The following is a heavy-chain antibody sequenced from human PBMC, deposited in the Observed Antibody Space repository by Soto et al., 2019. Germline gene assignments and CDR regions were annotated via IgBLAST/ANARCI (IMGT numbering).Heavy chain of an antibody. CDR2: VTGRGGST. D-gene: IGHD4-17*01. CDR3: ARRRGYGDIDF. J-gene: IGHJ4*02. Sequence: RDTLTVSCAASGIAFSSYGMSWDSQAPGKGLEWGSAVTGRGGSTFYADAVKGQVTSSADKTISTAYLQWISLKASDTAMYYCARRRGYGDIDFCGQATLVTVSS. V-gene: IGHV3-23*01. CDR1: GIAFSSYG.